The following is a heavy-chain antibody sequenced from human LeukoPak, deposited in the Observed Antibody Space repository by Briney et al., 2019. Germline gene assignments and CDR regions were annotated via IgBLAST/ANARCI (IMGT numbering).Heavy chain of an antibody. CDR2: ISAYNGNT. J-gene: IGHJ6*02. V-gene: IGHV1-18*01. Sequence: ASVKVSCKASGYTFTSYSISWVRQAPGQGLEWMGWISAYNGNTDYAQKLQGRVTMTTDTSTSTAYMELRSLRSDDTAVYYCARRPGSSWFHYYYGMDVWGQGTTVTVSS. CDR1: GYTFTSYS. D-gene: IGHD6-13*01. CDR3: ARRPGSSWFHYYYGMDV.